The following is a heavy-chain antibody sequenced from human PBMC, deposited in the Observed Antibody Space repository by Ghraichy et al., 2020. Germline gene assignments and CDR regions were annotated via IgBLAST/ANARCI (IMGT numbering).Heavy chain of an antibody. CDR3: ARGDTMVRGVMGGTFDY. D-gene: IGHD3-10*01. Sequence: ASVKVSCKASGYTFTSYYMHWVRQAPGQGLEWMGIINPSGGSTSYAQKFQGRVTMTRDTSTSTVYMELSSLRSEDTAVYYCARGDTMVRGVMGGTFDYWGQGTLVTVSS. J-gene: IGHJ4*02. CDR1: GYTFTSYY. CDR2: INPSGGST. V-gene: IGHV1-46*01.